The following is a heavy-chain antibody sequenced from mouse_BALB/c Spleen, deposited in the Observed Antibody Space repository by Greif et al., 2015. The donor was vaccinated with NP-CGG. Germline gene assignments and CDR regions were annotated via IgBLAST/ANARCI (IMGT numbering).Heavy chain of an antibody. D-gene: IGHD3-1*01. V-gene: IGHV7-3*02. CDR3: ARENRARATYYAMDY. Sequence: EVKLVESGGGLVQPGGPLRLSCATSGFTFTDYYMSWVRQPPGKALEWLGFIRNKANGYTTEYSASVKGRFTISRDNSQSILYLQMNTLRAEDSATYYCARENRARATYYAMDYWGQGTSVTVSS. CDR2: IRNKANGYTT. CDR1: GFTFTDYY. J-gene: IGHJ4*01.